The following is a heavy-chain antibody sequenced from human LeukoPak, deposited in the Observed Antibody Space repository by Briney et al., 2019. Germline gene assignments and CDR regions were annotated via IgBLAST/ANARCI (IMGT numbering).Heavy chain of an antibody. V-gene: IGHV3-74*01. D-gene: IGHD2/OR15-2a*01. CDR3: ARPQRPFLLAMAHHDAFDI. Sequence: PGGSLRLSCAASGFTFSSYWMHWVRQAPGKGVVWVSRINSDGITTNSADSVKRRFTISRDNANNTLYLQMNILRAEDTAVYYCARPQRPFLLAMAHHDAFDIWGQGTMVTVSS. CDR1: GFTFSSYW. CDR2: INSDGITT. J-gene: IGHJ3*02.